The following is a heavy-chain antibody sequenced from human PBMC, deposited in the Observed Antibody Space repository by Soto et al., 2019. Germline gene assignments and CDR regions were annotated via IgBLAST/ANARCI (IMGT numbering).Heavy chain of an antibody. V-gene: IGHV3-11*01. D-gene: IGHD2-2*02. CDR2: ISRSGNTM. Sequence: GGSLRLSCAASGFTSWDYDMSWIRQAPGKGLEWVSYISRSGNTMYYGDYVKGRFTISRDNAENSVFLQMISLRTEDTAVYYCVREGRSSTSCNTGCAFDIWGQGTMVTVSS. CDR3: VREGRSSTSCNTGCAFDI. CDR1: GFTSWDYD. J-gene: IGHJ3*02.